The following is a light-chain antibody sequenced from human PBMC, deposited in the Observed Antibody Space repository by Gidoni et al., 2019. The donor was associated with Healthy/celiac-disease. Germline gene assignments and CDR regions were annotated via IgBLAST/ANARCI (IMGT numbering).Light chain of an antibody. Sequence: NPPASLSGTARPALTISCTGTSSDVVGYNYVSWYQHHPGTALHLMMYDVSNRPSGVSNRFSGSKSGNTASLTISGLQAEDEADYYCSSYTSSSTLVVFGGGTKLTVL. CDR3: SSYTSSSTLVV. V-gene: IGLV2-14*03. CDR2: DVS. J-gene: IGLJ2*01. CDR1: SSDVVGYNY.